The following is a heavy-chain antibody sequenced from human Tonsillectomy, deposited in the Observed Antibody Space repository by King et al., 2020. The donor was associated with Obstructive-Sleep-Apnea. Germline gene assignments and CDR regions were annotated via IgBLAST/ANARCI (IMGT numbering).Heavy chain of an antibody. CDR1: GYSIGSGYC. D-gene: IGHD3-10*01. J-gene: IGHJ4*02. CDR2: ICHGGST. V-gene: IGHV4-38-2*02. CDR3: ARVIGFRGYPRGDFDY. Sequence: QLQLQESGPGLVKPSETLSLTCSVSGYSIGSGYCWGWIRQPPGEGLEWIGTICHGGSTFYNPSLKSGVTTSLDSPRNQFSLGLTSVTAADTAVYFCARVIGFRGYPRGDFDYWGQGILVTVSS.